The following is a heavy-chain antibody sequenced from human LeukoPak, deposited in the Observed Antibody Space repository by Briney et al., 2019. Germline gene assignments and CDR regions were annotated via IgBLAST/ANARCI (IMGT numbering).Heavy chain of an antibody. V-gene: IGHV3-7*01. D-gene: IGHD6-19*01. CDR2: IKGDGSEK. J-gene: IGHJ5*02. Sequence: PEGSLRLSCAASGFSITNYWMTWVRQAPGKGLEWVANIKGDGSEKYYVDSVKGRFTISRDNDKNYLYLQMNSLRDEDTAVYYCVRQAGVSWGQGTLVTVSS. CDR3: VRQAGVS. CDR1: GFSITNYW.